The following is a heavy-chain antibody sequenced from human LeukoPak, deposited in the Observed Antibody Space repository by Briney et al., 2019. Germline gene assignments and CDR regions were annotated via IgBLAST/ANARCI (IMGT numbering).Heavy chain of an antibody. CDR1: GGSISSYY. V-gene: IGHV4-59*12. Sequence: PSETLSLTCTVSGGSISSYYWSWIRQPPGKGLEWIGYIYHSGSTYYNPSLKSRVTISVDRSKNQFSLKLSSVTAADTAVYYCATKRGIAAAGTAIDAFDIWGQGTMVTVSS. D-gene: IGHD6-13*01. CDR3: ATKRGIAAAGTAIDAFDI. CDR2: IYHSGST. J-gene: IGHJ3*02.